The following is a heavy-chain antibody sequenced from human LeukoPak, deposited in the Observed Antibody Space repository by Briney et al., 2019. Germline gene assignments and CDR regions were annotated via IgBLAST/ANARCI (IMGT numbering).Heavy chain of an antibody. CDR3: ARVFENA. CDR2: ISGSGGST. J-gene: IGHJ5*02. Sequence: GGTLRLSCAASGFTFSDYGMSWVRQAPGKGLEWVSAISGSGGSTYYADSMKGRFTISRDNSKNTLYLQMNSLRAEDTAVYYCARVFENAWGQGTLVTVSS. CDR1: GFTFSDYG. V-gene: IGHV3-23*01. D-gene: IGHD3-9*01.